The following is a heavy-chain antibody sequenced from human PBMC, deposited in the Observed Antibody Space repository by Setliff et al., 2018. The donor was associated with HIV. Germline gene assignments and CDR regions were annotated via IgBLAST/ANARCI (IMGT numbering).Heavy chain of an antibody. Sequence: SVKVSCKASGYTFNNYGISWVRQAPGQGLEWMGGIIPLLGTPNYAHKFQGRVTITADKYSSTVYVELSSLRSEDTAVYYCARGGVYYYDSSGWSMDYWGQGTLVTVSS. CDR1: GYTFNNYG. CDR2: IIPLLGTP. J-gene: IGHJ4*02. D-gene: IGHD3-22*01. V-gene: IGHV1-69*06. CDR3: ARGGVYYYDSSGWSMDY.